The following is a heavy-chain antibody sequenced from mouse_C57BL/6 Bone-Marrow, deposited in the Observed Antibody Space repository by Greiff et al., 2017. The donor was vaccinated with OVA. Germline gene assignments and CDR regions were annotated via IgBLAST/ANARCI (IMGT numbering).Heavy chain of an antibody. Sequence: EVQLQQSGAELARPGASVKLSCKASGYTFTDYNMHWVKQSHGKSLEWIGYINPNNGGTSYNQKFKGKATLTVNKSSSTAYMELRSLTSEDSAVYYCARLGITTVVEGDYWGQGTTLTVSS. J-gene: IGHJ2*01. CDR3: ARLGITTVVEGDY. CDR2: INPNNGGT. D-gene: IGHD1-1*01. CDR1: GYTFTDYN. V-gene: IGHV1-22*01.